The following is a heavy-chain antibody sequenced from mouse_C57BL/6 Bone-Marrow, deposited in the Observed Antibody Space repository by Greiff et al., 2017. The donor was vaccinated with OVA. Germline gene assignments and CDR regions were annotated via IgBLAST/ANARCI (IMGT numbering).Heavy chain of an antibody. CDR1: GYTFTSYW. J-gene: IGHJ3*01. CDR3: ACAWFAY. CDR2: IHPNSGSN. V-gene: IGHV1-64*01. Sequence: QVQLQQPGAELVKPGASVKLSCKASGYTFTSYWMHWVKQRPGQGLEWIGMIHPNSGSNNSNEKFKSKATLTVDTSSSTAYMQISSLTSEDSAVYYCACAWFAYWGQGTLVTVSA.